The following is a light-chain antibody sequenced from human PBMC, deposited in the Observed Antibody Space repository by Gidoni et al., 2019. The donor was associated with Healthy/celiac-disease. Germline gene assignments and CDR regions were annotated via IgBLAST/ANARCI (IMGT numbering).Light chain of an antibody. CDR1: QIVSSY. V-gene: IGKV3-11*01. Sequence: EIVLTQSPATLSLSPGERATLSCRASQIVSSYLAWYQQKPGQAPRLLIYDASNRATGIPARVSGSGSGTDFTLTISSLDPEEFAVYYCQQRSNWPPLMYTFGQGTKLEIK. CDR2: DAS. J-gene: IGKJ2*01. CDR3: QQRSNWPPLMYT.